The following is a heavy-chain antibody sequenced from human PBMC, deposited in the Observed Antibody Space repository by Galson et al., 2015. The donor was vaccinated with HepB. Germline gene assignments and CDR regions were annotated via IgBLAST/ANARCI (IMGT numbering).Heavy chain of an antibody. D-gene: IGHD6-19*01. Sequence: QSGAEVKKPGESLRISCKGSGYSFTSYWISWVRQMPGKRLEWMGRIDPSDSYTNYGPSFQGHVTISADKSITTAYLQWSSLKASDTAIYYCAGLGYTSGWYGDYFDYWGQGTLVTVSS. CDR2: IDPSDSYT. CDR3: AGLGYTSGWYGDYFDY. J-gene: IGHJ4*02. CDR1: GYSFTSYW. V-gene: IGHV5-10-1*01.